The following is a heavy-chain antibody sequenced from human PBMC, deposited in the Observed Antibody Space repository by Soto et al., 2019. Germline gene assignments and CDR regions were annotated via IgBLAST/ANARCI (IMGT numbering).Heavy chain of an antibody. CDR3: ARVRRWLQTHDAFDI. CDR1: GVSISSGGYS. J-gene: IGHJ3*02. D-gene: IGHD5-12*01. Sequence: SETLSLTCAVSGVSISSGGYSWSWIRQPPGKGLEWIGYIYHSGSTYYNPSLKSRVTISVDRSKNQFSLKLSSVTAADTAVYYCARVRRWLQTHDAFDIWGQGTMVTVSS. CDR2: IYHSGST. V-gene: IGHV4-30-2*01.